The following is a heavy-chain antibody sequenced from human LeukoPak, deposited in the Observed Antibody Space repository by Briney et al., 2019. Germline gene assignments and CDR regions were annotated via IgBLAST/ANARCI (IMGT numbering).Heavy chain of an antibody. CDR1: GFTFSNYW. CDR3: ARWIFGSSSPGLDY. CDR2: IKKDGSDK. Sequence: GGSLRLSCAASGFTFSNYWMSWVRQAPGKGLEWVANIKKDGSDKYYVDSVKGRFTISRDNAKNSLYLQMNSLRAEDTAVYYCARWIFGSSSPGLDYWGQGTLVTVSS. D-gene: IGHD2-2*01. V-gene: IGHV3-7*04. J-gene: IGHJ4*02.